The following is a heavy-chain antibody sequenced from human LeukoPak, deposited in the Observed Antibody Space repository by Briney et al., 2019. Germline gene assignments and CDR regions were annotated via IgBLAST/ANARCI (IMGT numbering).Heavy chain of an antibody. CDR3: ARALKRGYSFPPTGY. Sequence: SVTVSCTASGGTFSSYAISWVRQAPGQGLEWMGGIIPIFGTANYAQKFQGRVTITADESTSTAYMELSSLRSEDTAVYYCARALKRGYSFPPTGYWGQGTLVTVSS. D-gene: IGHD5-18*01. V-gene: IGHV1-69*01. J-gene: IGHJ4*02. CDR1: GGTFSSYA. CDR2: IIPIFGTA.